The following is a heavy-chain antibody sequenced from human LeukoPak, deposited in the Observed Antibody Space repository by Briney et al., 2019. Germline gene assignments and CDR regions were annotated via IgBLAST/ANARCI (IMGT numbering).Heavy chain of an antibody. CDR1: GFTFSSYW. CDR2: INSDGSSI. Sequence: GGSLRLSCAASGFTFSSYWMHWVRQAPEKGLVWVSRINSDGSSISYADSVKGRFTISRDNAKNTLYLQMNSLRDEDTAVYYCTRDAPNPDYWGQGTLVTVSS. CDR3: TRDAPNPDY. V-gene: IGHV3-74*01. J-gene: IGHJ4*02.